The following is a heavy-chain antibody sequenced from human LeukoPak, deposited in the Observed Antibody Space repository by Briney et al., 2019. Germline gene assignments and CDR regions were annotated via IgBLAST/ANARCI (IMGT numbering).Heavy chain of an antibody. J-gene: IGHJ4*02. D-gene: IGHD2-2*01. Sequence: SETLSLTCAVYGGSFSGYYWSWIRQPPGKGLEWIGEINHSGSTNYNSSLKSRVTISVDTSKNQFSLKLSSVTAEDTAVYYCARGASCGDYWGQGTLVTVSS. V-gene: IGHV4-34*01. CDR1: GGSFSGYY. CDR2: INHSGST. CDR3: ARGASCGDY.